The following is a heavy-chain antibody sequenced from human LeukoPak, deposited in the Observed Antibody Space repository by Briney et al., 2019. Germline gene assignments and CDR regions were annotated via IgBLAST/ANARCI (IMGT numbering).Heavy chain of an antibody. V-gene: IGHV4-39*07. D-gene: IGHD1-26*01. J-gene: IGHJ4*02. CDR3: ARFPVGATPGYFDY. Sequence: SETLSLTCTVSGGSISSGSYYWGWIRQPPGKGLEWIGSIYYSGSTYYNPSLKSRVTISVDTSKNQFSLKLSSVTAADTAVYYCARFPVGATPGYFDYWGQGTLVTVSS. CDR1: GGSISSGSYY. CDR2: IYYSGST.